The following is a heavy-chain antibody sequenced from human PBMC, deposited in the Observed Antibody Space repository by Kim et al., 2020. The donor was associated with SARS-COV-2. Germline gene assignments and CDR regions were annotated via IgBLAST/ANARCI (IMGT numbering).Heavy chain of an antibody. J-gene: IGHJ4*02. V-gene: IGHV1-3*01. CDR3: ARDVAGARKYFDY. Sequence: KESQKVKGRVAITTDTSANIAYLELRGLKSEDTAVYYCARDVAGARKYFDYWGQGTLVSVSS.